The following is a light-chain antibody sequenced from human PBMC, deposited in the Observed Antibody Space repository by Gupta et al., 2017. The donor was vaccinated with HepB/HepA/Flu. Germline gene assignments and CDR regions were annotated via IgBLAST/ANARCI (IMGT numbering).Light chain of an antibody. V-gene: IGKV3-20*01. J-gene: IGKJ3*01. CDR2: GAS. CDR1: QSVRSRY. CDR3: PQDGSSPPT. Sequence: TLYLSPGERATISSRASQSVRSRYLAWYQQKPGQSPRLLIYGASSRATGIPDRFSGSGSGTDFTLTISRLEPEDFAVYYCPQDGSSPPTFGHGTNVDIK.